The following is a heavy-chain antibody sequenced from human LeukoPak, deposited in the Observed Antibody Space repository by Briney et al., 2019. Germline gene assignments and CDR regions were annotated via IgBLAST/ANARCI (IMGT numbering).Heavy chain of an antibody. Sequence: PVASVKVSCKASGYTFTGYYMHWVRQAPGQGLEWMGWINPNSGGTNYAQKFQGRVTMTRDTSISTAYMELSRLRSDDTAVYYCAGVMTTVVTYSPYYFDYWGQGTLVTVSS. D-gene: IGHD4-23*01. J-gene: IGHJ4*02. CDR1: GYTFTGYY. V-gene: IGHV1-2*02. CDR2: INPNSGGT. CDR3: AGVMTTVVTYSPYYFDY.